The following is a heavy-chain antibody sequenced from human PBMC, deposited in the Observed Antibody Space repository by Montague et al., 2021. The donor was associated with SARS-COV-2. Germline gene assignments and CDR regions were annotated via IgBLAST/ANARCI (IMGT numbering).Heavy chain of an antibody. D-gene: IGHD2-2*01. CDR1: GGSISSYY. CDR3: ARRGVVVNPAVVEYYYGMDV. CDR2: INNSGSA. J-gene: IGHJ6*02. V-gene: IGHV4-59*01. Sequence: SETLSLTCTVSGGSISSYYWNWIWQTQGKGLEWIGYINNSGSANYNPSLKSRVTISVDTYKNQLPLNLSSVTAADTAVYYCARRGVVVNPAVVEYYYGMDVWGQGTTVTVSS.